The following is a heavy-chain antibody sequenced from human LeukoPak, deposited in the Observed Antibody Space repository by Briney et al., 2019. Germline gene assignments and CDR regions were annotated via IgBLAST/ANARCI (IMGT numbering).Heavy chain of an antibody. CDR2: ISGSGGNT. J-gene: IGHJ4*02. CDR1: GFTFSSYG. Sequence: PGGSLRLSCAASGFTFSSYGVSWVRQAPGKGPEWVSVISGSGGNTYYADSVKGRFTISRDNSKNTLYLQMNSLRAEDTAVYYCAKRVSTYGGVLAPDFDYWGQGTLVTVSS. V-gene: IGHV3-23*01. D-gene: IGHD3-16*02. CDR3: AKRVSTYGGVLAPDFDY.